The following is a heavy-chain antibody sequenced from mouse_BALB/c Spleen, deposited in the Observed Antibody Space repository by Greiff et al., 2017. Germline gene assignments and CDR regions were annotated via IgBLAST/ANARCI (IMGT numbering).Heavy chain of an antibody. CDR2: ISSGGSYT. D-gene: IGHD1-2*01. CDR1: GFTFSSYA. Sequence: EVQLVESGGGLVKPGGSLKLSCAASGFTFSSYAMSWVRQSPEKRLEWVAEISSGGSYTYYPDTVTGRFTISRDNAKNTLYLEMSSLRSEDTAMYYCARETTATQFAYWGQGTLVTVSA. V-gene: IGHV5-9-4*01. J-gene: IGHJ3*01. CDR3: ARETTATQFAY.